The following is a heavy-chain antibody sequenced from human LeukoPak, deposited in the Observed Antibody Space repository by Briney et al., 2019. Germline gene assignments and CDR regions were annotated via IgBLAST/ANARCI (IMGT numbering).Heavy chain of an antibody. CDR3: ARLLGYCSSTSCYIFDY. CDR1: GGSISSYY. CDR2: IYYSGST. J-gene: IGHJ4*02. V-gene: IGHV4-59*12. D-gene: IGHD2-2*01. Sequence: SETLSLTCTVSGGSISSYYWSWIRQPPGKGLEWIGYIYYSGSTNYNPSLKSRVTISVDTSKNQFSLKLSSVTAADTAVYYCARLLGYCSSTSCYIFDYWGQGTLVTVSS.